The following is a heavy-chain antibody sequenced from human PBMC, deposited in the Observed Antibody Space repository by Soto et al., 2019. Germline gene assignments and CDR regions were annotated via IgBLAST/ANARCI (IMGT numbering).Heavy chain of an antibody. CDR3: ARNSARLPSGYDYVAAFDI. CDR2: IWYDGSNK. J-gene: IGHJ3*02. CDR1: GFTFSSYG. Sequence: GGSLRLSCAASGFTFSSYGMHWVRQAPGKGLEWVAVIWYDGSNKYYADSVKGRFTISRDNSKNTRYLQMNSLRAEDTAVYYCARNSARLPSGYDYVAAFDIWGQGTMVTVSS. D-gene: IGHD5-12*01. V-gene: IGHV3-33*01.